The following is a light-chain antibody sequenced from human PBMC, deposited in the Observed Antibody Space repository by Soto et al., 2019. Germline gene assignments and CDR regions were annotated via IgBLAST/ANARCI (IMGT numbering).Light chain of an antibody. V-gene: IGKV3-20*01. CDR1: QSVNSNY. Sequence: LVLTQSPGTLSLSPGDRATLSCRASQSVNSNYLAWYQRKPGQAPRLLIYGASNRATDIPYRFSASGSGTDFTLTITRLEAEDFAVYYCQQYDSTPPTFDQGTKVEVK. CDR3: QQYDSTPPT. J-gene: IGKJ1*01. CDR2: GAS.